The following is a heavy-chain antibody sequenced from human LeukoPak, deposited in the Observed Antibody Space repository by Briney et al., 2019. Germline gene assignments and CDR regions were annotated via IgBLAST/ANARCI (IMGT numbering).Heavy chain of an antibody. Sequence: GGSLRLCCAASGNTFSSYGMSWVRQAPGKGLEWVSASSGSGGSTYDADSVKGRFTISRDNSKNTLYLQMNSLRAEDTAVYYCAKDPRWYFGSSSSPDYWGQGTLVTVSS. V-gene: IGHV3-23*01. J-gene: IGHJ4*02. CDR3: AKDPRWYFGSSSSPDY. CDR1: GNTFSSYG. D-gene: IGHD1-26*01. CDR2: SSGSGGST.